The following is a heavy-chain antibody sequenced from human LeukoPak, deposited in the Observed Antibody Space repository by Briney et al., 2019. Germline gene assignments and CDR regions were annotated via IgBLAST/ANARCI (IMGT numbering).Heavy chain of an antibody. D-gene: IGHD1-26*01. CDR3: ARAGLVGATDLDY. CDR1: GGSFSGYY. CDR2: INHSGST. Sequence: SPSETLSLTCAVYGGSFSGYYWSWIRQPPGKGLEWIGEINHSGSTNYNPSLKSRVTISVDTSKNQFSLKLSSVTAADTAVYYCARAGLVGATDLDYWGQGTLVTVSS. J-gene: IGHJ4*02. V-gene: IGHV4-34*01.